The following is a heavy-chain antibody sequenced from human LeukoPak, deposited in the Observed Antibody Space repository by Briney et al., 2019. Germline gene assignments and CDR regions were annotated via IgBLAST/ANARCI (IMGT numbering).Heavy chain of an antibody. J-gene: IGHJ4*02. Sequence: GASVKVSCRASGYTFTDYYMHWVRQAPGQGLEWVGWINPNSGGTNYAQKFQGRVTMTRDMSISTAYMELSRLLSGDTAVYYCARGKTMVYCGGDCYRFDNWGQGTLVTVSS. CDR2: INPNSGGT. CDR1: GYTFTDYY. D-gene: IGHD2-21*02. V-gene: IGHV1-2*02. CDR3: ARGKTMVYCGGDCYRFDN.